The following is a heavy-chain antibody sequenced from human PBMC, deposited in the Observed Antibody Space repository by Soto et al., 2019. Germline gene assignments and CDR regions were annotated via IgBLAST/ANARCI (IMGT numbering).Heavy chain of an antibody. Sequence: XVKVSCKASGYTFTSYYMHWVRHAPGQGLEWMGIINPSGGSTSYAQKFQGRVTMTRDTSTSTVYMELSSLRSEDTAVYYCAKSVVVPAANGLAEYFQHWGQGTLVTVSS. D-gene: IGHD2-2*01. J-gene: IGHJ1*01. V-gene: IGHV1-46*03. CDR3: AKSVVVPAANGLAEYFQH. CDR2: INPSGGST. CDR1: GYTFTSYY.